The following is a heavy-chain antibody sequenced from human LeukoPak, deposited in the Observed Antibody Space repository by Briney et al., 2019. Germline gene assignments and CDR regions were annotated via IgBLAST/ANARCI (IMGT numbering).Heavy chain of an antibody. CDR2: IYYSGST. CDR1: GGSISSSSYY. D-gene: IGHD6-19*01. V-gene: IGHV4-39*01. Sequence: KPSETLSLTCTVSGGSISSSSYYWGWIRQPPGKGLECIGSIYYSGSTYYNPSLKSRVTISVDTSKNQFSLKLSSVSGAVTALYYCESPQWLVDGYYFDYRGHGTLVTVSS. CDR3: ESPQWLVDGYYFDY. J-gene: IGHJ4*01.